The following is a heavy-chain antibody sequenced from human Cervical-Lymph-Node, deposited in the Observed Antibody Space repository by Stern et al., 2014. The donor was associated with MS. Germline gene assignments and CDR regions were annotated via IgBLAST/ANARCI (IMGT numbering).Heavy chain of an antibody. CDR3: ARGSVAATMGAMDV. CDR1: GYTFTNYW. Sequence: EVHLVESGAEVKKPGESLKISCKGSGYTFTNYWIGWVRQMPGKGLEWMGIIHPSDSYTRDSPSFQGQVIISADKSINTAYLQWSSLKASDTAMYYCARGSVAATMGAMDVWGQGTTVTVSS. D-gene: IGHD6-19*01. V-gene: IGHV5-51*01. CDR2: IHPSDSYT. J-gene: IGHJ6*02.